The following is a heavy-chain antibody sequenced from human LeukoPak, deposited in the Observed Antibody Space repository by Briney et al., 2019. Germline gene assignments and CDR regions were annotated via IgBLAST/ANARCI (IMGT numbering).Heavy chain of an antibody. CDR3: AKDGTGVVAATESFDY. Sequence: GGSLRLSCAASGFTFSSYAMSWVRQASGKGLEWVSAISGSGGSTYYADSVKGRFTISRDNSKNTLYLQMNSLRAEDTAVYYCAKDGTGVVAATESFDYWGQGTLVTVSS. D-gene: IGHD2-15*01. J-gene: IGHJ4*02. CDR1: GFTFSSYA. V-gene: IGHV3-23*01. CDR2: ISGSGGST.